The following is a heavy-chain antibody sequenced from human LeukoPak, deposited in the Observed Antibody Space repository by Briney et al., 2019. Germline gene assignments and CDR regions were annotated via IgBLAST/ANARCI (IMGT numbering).Heavy chain of an antibody. Sequence: SETLSLTCTVSGGSISPYYWSWIRQPPGKGLEWIGYIYYSGSTHYNPSLKSQFTISVDTSKNQFYLELSSVTAADTAVDFCARQGATESYWYFDLWGRGTLVTVSS. D-gene: IGHD1-14*01. V-gene: IGHV4-59*08. CDR2: IYYSGST. CDR3: ARQGATESYWYFDL. J-gene: IGHJ2*01. CDR1: GGSISPYY.